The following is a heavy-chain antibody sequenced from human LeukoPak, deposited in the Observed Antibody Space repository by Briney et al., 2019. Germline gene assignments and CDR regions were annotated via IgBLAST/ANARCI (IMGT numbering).Heavy chain of an antibody. V-gene: IGHV3-66*01. J-gene: IGHJ6*04. CDR1: GFIVSNNY. CDR3: ARDGTPNYSTGWVYMDV. CDR2: LHAGGTT. D-gene: IGHD6-25*01. Sequence: GGSLRLSCAVSGFIVSNNYMNWVRQAPGKGLEWVSVLHAGGTTYYADSVKGRFTISRDSFRNMLYLEMNGLRDEDTAVYYCARDGTPNYSTGWVYMDVWGKGTTVTISS.